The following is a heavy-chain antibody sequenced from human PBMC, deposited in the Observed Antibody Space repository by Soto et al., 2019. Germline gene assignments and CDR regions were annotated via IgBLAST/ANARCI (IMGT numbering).Heavy chain of an antibody. Sequence: HPGGSLRLSCAASGFTFSTYEFSWVRQAPGRGLEWISYISVSGNIIKYAESVKGRFTISRDNADNSLHLHMSNLRVDDTALYFCVRDTMRASAAASLDYWGQGTQVTVSS. V-gene: IGHV3-48*03. D-gene: IGHD2-2*01. CDR3: VRDTMRASAAASLDY. J-gene: IGHJ4*02. CDR2: ISVSGNII. CDR1: GFTFSTYE.